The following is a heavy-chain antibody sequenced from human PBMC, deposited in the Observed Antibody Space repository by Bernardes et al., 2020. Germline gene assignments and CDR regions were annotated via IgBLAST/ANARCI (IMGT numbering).Heavy chain of an antibody. J-gene: IGHJ6*02. V-gene: IGHV3-30-3*01. CDR3: ARLRGYYGMDV. CDR1: GFTFSSYA. CDR2: ISYDGSNK. Sequence: GGSLRLSCAYSGFTFSSYAIHWVRKAPGKGLEWVEVISYDGSNKYYADSVKGRFTISRDNSKNTLYLQMNSLRAEDTAVYYCARLRGYYGMDVWCQGTTVTVSS.